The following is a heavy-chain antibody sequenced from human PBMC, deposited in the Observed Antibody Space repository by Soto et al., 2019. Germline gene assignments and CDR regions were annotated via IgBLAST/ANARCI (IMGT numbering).Heavy chain of an antibody. CDR3: ARESYGSGSYHLDY. CDR1: GFTFSSYG. Sequence: GGALRLSCAASGFTFSSYGMHWVRQAPGKELEWVAVIWYDGNNKYYADSVKGRFTISRDNSKNTLYLQMNSLRAEDTAVYYCARESYGSGSYHLDYWGQGTLVTVSS. CDR2: IWYDGNNK. D-gene: IGHD3-10*01. J-gene: IGHJ4*02. V-gene: IGHV3-33*01.